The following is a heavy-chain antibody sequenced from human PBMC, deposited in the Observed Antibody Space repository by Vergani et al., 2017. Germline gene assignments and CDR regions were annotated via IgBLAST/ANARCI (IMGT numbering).Heavy chain of an antibody. Sequence: EVQLVESGGGLVQPGGSLTLSCAASGFTFSGSAMHWVRQTSGKGLEWIGRIRDKTYNYATAYAVSVKGRFIISRDDSKKTAYLQMNRLTIEDTAVYYCARGFLGRELGREVGVQPAAPYWFFDLWGRGTLVTVSS. CDR1: GFTFSGSA. J-gene: IGHJ2*01. D-gene: IGHD2-2*01. CDR3: ARGFLGRELGREVGVQPAAPYWFFDL. V-gene: IGHV3-73*02. CDR2: IRDKTYNYAT.